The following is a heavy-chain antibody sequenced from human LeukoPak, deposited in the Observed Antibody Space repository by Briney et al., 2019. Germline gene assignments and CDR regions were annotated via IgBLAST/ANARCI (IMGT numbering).Heavy chain of an antibody. Sequence: PGGSLRLSCAASGFTFSSYWMSWVRQAPGKGLEWVANIKQDGSEKYYVDSVKGRFTISRDNAKNPLYLQMNSLRAEDTAVYYCARVDIVLMVYAEAPDVPYFDYWGQGTLVTVSS. V-gene: IGHV3-7*01. D-gene: IGHD2-8*01. J-gene: IGHJ4*02. CDR3: ARVDIVLMVYAEAPDVPYFDY. CDR2: IKQDGSEK. CDR1: GFTFSSYW.